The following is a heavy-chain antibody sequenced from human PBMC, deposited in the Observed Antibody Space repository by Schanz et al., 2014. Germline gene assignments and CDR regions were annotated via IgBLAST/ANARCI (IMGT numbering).Heavy chain of an antibody. V-gene: IGHV3-23*01. CDR2: SSASGGST. CDR1: GFTFSSYA. D-gene: IGHD5-12*01. CDR3: ASRAGDSDYGAYFDF. Sequence: EGQLLESGGGLIQPGGSLRLSCAASGFTFSSYAMSWVRQAPGKGLEWVSTSSASGGSTYYADSVEGRFTISRDNSRNTLYLQMISLRTEDAAVYYCASRAGDSDYGAYFDFWGQGTLVTVSS. J-gene: IGHJ4*02.